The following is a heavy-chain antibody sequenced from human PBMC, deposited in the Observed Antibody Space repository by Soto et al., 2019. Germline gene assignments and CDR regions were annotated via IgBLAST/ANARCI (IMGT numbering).Heavy chain of an antibody. V-gene: IGHV1-18*01. CDR2: ISAHNGNT. J-gene: IGHJ4*02. D-gene: IGHD1-1*01. Sequence: QVHLVQSGAEVKKPGASVKVSCKGSGYIFTTKGFTGVRQAPGKGLEGMGWISAHNGNTNNAQNLQGRVTVTRDTSTSTAYMELRNLRSDDTAVYYCARGRYGDYWGQGALVTVSS. CDR3: ARGRYGDY. CDR1: GYIFTTKG.